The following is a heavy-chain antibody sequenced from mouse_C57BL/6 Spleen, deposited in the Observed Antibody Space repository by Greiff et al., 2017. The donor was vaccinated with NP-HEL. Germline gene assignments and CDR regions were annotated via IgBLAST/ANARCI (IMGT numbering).Heavy chain of an antibody. J-gene: IGHJ2*01. Sequence: EVMLVESGEGLVKPGGSLKLSCAASGFTFSSYAMSWVRQTPEKRLEWVAYISSGGDYIYYADTVKGRFTISRDNARNTLYLQMSSLKSEDTAMYYCTRGRYYYGSSFDYWGQGTTLTVSS. V-gene: IGHV5-9-1*02. CDR1: GFTFSSYA. CDR3: TRGRYYYGSSFDY. CDR2: ISSGGDYI. D-gene: IGHD1-1*01.